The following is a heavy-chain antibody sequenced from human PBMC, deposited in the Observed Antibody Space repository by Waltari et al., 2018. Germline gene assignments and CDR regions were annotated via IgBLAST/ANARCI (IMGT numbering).Heavy chain of an antibody. CDR3: ARGSGGSSSWRFDY. J-gene: IGHJ4*02. D-gene: IGHD6-13*01. Sequence: QVQLVQSGAAVQKPGSSVTVACKASGGTFSSCAISWGRRAPGQGLEWMWGIIPIFGTANYAQKFQGRVTITEDKSTSTAYMELSSLRSEDTAVYYCARGSGGSSSWRFDYWGQGTLVTVSS. CDR2: IIPIFGTA. V-gene: IGHV1-69*13. CDR1: GGTFSSCA.